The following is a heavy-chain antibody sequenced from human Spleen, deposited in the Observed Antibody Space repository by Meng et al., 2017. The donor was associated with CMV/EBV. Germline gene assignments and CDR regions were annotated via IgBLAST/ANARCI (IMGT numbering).Heavy chain of an antibody. CDR3: AKLSRFGLGATDY. V-gene: IGHV3-23*01. CDR2: ISGSGGST. D-gene: IGHD1-26*01. CDR1: GFTFSSYS. J-gene: IGHJ4*02. Sequence: GGSLRLSCAASGFTFSSYSMSWVRQAPGKGLEWVSAISGSGGSTYYADSVKGRFTISRDNSKNTLYLQMNSLRAEDTAVYYCAKLSRFGLGATDYWGQGTLVTVSS.